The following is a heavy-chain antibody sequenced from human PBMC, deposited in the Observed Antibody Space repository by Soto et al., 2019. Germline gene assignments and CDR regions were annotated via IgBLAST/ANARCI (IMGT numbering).Heavy chain of an antibody. CDR3: ARGWIGIVVVPAAHYGMDV. CDR1: GGSISSGGYY. J-gene: IGHJ6*02. CDR2: IYYSGST. V-gene: IGHV4-31*03. Sequence: SETLSLTCTVSGGSISSGGYYWSWIRQHPGKGLEWIGYIYYSGSTYYNPSLKSRVTISVDTSKNQFSLKLSSVTAADTAVYYCARGWIGIVVVPAAHYGMDVWGQGTTVTVSS. D-gene: IGHD2-2*01.